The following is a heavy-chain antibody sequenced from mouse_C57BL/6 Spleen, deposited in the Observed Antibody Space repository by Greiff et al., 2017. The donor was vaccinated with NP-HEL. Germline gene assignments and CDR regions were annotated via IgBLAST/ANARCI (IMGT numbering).Heavy chain of an antibody. V-gene: IGHV1-18*01. CDR3: ARDGSSGYNYAMDY. D-gene: IGHD3-2*02. CDR2: INPNNGGP. Sequence: EVQLQQSGPELVKPGASVKIPCKASGYTFTDYNMDWVKQSHGKSLEWIGDINPNNGGPIYNQKFKGKATLTVDKSSSTAYMELRSLTSDDTAVYYCARDGSSGYNYAMDYWGQGTSVTVSS. J-gene: IGHJ4*01. CDR1: GYTFTDYN.